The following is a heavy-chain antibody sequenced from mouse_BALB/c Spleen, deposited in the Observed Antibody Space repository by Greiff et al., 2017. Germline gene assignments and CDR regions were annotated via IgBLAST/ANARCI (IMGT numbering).Heavy chain of an antibody. V-gene: IGHV3-2*02. CDR3: ARIVRNYEDYYAMDY. CDR1: GYSITSDYA. D-gene: IGHD2-1*01. J-gene: IGHJ4*01. Sequence: EVKLVESGPGLVKPSQSLSLTCTVTGYSITSDYAWNWIRQFPGNKLEWMGYISYSGSTSYNPSLKSRISITRDTSKNQFFLQLNSVTTEDTATYYCARIVRNYEDYYAMDYWGQGTSVTVSS. CDR2: ISYSGST.